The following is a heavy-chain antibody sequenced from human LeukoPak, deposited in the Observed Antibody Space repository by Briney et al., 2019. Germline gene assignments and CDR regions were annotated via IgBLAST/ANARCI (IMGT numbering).Heavy chain of an antibody. V-gene: IGHV3-30*14. CDR1: GFTLSSYA. CDR3: ARGSSWYDY. D-gene: IGHD6-13*01. J-gene: IGHJ4*02. Sequence: PGGSLRLSCGASGFTLSSYAMHWVRQAPGKGLEWVAVISYDGSNKYYADSVKGRFTISRDNSKNTLYLQMNSLRAEDTAVYYCARGSSWYDYWGQGTLVTVSS. CDR2: ISYDGSNK.